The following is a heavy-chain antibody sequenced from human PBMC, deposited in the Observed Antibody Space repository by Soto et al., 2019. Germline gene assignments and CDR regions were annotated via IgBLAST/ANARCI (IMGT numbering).Heavy chain of an antibody. CDR1: GGTFSSYA. CDR2: IIPIFGTA. Sequence: QVQLVQSGAEVKKPGSSVKVSCKASGGTFSSYAISWVRQAPGQGLEWMGGIIPIFGTANYAQKFQGRVTITADESTSTAHMELSSLRSEDTAVYYCASPGGEGYTAMSYYYGMDVWGQGTTVTVSS. D-gene: IGHD5-18*01. V-gene: IGHV1-69*01. J-gene: IGHJ6*02. CDR3: ASPGGEGYTAMSYYYGMDV.